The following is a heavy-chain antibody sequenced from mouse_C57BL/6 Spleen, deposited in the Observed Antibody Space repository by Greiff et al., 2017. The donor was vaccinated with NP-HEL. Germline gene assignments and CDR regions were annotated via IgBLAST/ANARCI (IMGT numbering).Heavy chain of an antibody. Sequence: EVQLQQSGPELVKPGASVKISCKASGYTFTDYYMNWVKQSHGKSLEWIGDINPNNGGTSYNQKFKGKATLTVDKSSSTAYMELRSLTSEDSAVYYCARRADLYYESLYAMDYWGQGTSVTVSS. CDR2: INPNNGGT. J-gene: IGHJ4*01. CDR3: ARRADLYYESLYAMDY. D-gene: IGHD2-4*01. CDR1: GYTFTDYY. V-gene: IGHV1-26*01.